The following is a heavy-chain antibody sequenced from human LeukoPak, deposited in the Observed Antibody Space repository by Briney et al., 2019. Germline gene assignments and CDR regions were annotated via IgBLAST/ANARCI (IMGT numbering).Heavy chain of an antibody. V-gene: IGHV4-59*08. J-gene: IGHJ3*02. CDR3: ARFGGSGSYYEDAFDI. Sequence: SETLSLTCTVSGGSISSYYWSWIRQPPGKGLEWIGYIYYSGSTNYNPSLKSRVTISVDTSKNQFSLKLSSVTAADTAVYYCARFGGSGSYYEDAFDIWGQGTMVTVSS. D-gene: IGHD3-10*01. CDR1: GGSISSYY. CDR2: IYYSGST.